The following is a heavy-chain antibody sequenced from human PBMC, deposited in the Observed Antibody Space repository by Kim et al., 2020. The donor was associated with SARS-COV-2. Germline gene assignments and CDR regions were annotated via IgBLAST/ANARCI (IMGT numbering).Heavy chain of an antibody. Sequence: GGSLRLSCAASGFTFSNAWMSWVRQAPGKGLEWVGRIKSKTDGGTTDYAAPVKGRFTISRDDSKNTLYLQMNSLKTEDTAVYYCTTLRYFDWLATGWFDPWGQGTLVTVSS. CDR3: TTLRYFDWLATGWFDP. J-gene: IGHJ5*02. CDR1: GFTFSNAW. D-gene: IGHD3-9*01. V-gene: IGHV3-15*01. CDR2: IKSKTDGGTT.